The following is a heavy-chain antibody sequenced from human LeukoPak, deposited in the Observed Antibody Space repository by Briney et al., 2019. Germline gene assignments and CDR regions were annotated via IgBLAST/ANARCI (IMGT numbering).Heavy chain of an antibody. CDR1: GFTFSSSA. D-gene: IGHD1-26*01. J-gene: IGHJ4*02. CDR3: AKSASGSYYPPDY. Sequence: PGGSLRLSCAASGFTFSSSAMSWVRQAPGKGLEWVLAIIGSGGSAYYADAVKGRFTISRDNSKYTLYLQMNSLRADDTAVYYCAKSASGSYYPPDYWGQGTLVTVSS. CDR2: IIGSGGSA. V-gene: IGHV3-23*01.